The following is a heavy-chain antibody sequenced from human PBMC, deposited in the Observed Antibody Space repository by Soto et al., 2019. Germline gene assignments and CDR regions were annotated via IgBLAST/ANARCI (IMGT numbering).Heavy chain of an antibody. Sequence: SVKVSCKASGGTFSSYAISWVRQAPGQGLEWMGGIIPIFGTANYAQKFQGRATITADESTSTAYMELSSLRSEDTAVYYCARPVTTVYYYYGMDVWGQGTTVTVSS. CDR2: IIPIFGTA. D-gene: IGHD4-4*01. J-gene: IGHJ6*02. V-gene: IGHV1-69*13. CDR3: ARPVTTVYYYYGMDV. CDR1: GGTFSSYA.